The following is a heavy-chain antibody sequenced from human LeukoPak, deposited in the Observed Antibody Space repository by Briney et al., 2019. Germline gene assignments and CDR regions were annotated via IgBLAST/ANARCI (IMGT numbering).Heavy chain of an antibody. V-gene: IGHV4-34*01. CDR3: ARGVLMVYAIPNYFDY. D-gene: IGHD2-8*01. J-gene: IGHJ4*01. CDR1: GGSFSGYY. CDR2: INHSGST. Sequence: SETLSLTCAVYGGSFSGYYWSWIRQPPGKGLEWIGEINHSGSTNYNPSLKSRVTISVDTSKNQFSLKLSSVTAADTAVYYCARGVLMVYAIPNYFDYWGHGTLVTVCS.